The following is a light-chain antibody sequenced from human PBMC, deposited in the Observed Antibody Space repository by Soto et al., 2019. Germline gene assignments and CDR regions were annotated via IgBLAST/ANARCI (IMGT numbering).Light chain of an antibody. J-gene: IGKJ1*01. Sequence: DIQMTQSPSTLSASVGDRVTITCRASQSISSWLAWYQQKPGKAPKLLIYDASSLESGVPSRFSGSGSGTDFTLTISRLEPEDFAMYYCQQYDSPPWTFGQGTKVDIK. CDR1: QSISSW. CDR2: DAS. CDR3: QQYDSPPWT. V-gene: IGKV1-5*01.